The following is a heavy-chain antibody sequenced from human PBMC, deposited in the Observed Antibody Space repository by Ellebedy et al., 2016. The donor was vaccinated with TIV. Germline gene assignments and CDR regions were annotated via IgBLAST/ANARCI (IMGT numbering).Heavy chain of an antibody. CDR3: ASNGDYEYYFDY. Sequence: GSLRLXCAVSGGSISSGGYYWSWIRQPPGKGLEWIGYIYYSGSTNYNPSLKSRVTISVDTSKNQFSLKLSSVTAADTAVYYCASNGDYEYYFDYWGQGTLVTVSS. V-gene: IGHV4-61*08. D-gene: IGHD4-17*01. CDR1: GGSISSGGYY. CDR2: IYYSGST. J-gene: IGHJ4*02.